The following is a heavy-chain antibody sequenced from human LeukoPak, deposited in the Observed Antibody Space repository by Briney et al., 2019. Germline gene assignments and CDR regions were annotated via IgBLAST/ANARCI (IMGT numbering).Heavy chain of an antibody. CDR3: ARELSGSYRIFDY. CDR2: IYSGGST. Sequence: PGGSLRLSCAAAGFSFSSYEMNWVRQAPGKGLEWVSVIYSGGSTYYADSVKGRFTISRDNSKNTLYLQMNSLRAEDTAVYYCARELSGSYRIFDYWGQGTLVTVSS. V-gene: IGHV3-66*01. D-gene: IGHD1-26*01. CDR1: GFSFSSYE. J-gene: IGHJ4*02.